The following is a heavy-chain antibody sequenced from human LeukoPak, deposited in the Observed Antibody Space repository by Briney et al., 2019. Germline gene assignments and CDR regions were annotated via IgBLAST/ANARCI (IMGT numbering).Heavy chain of an antibody. D-gene: IGHD6-19*01. J-gene: IGHJ4*02. CDR1: GFIFSNYW. Sequence: PGGSLRLSCAASGFIFSNYWMDWVRQAPGKGLGLVARVKYDGSDKNYVESVKGRFTISRDKAKHSRHQQMDGLRRDDTAVYEPGRGEHSNGLSLEHWGQGILVTASS. CDR3: GRGEHSNGLSLEH. V-gene: IGHV3-7*04. CDR2: VKYDGSDK.